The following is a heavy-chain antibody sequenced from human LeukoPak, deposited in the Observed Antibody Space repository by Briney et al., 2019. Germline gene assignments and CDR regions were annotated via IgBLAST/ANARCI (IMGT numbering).Heavy chain of an antibody. V-gene: IGHV4-39*07. D-gene: IGHD2-2*01. Sequence: PSETLSLTCTVSGGSISTSNYYWGWIRQPPGKGLEWIGNIFYSGSTYYGPSLKSRLTISLDTSRNQFSLKLSSVTAADTAVYYCARGSTYPPNWFDPWGQGTLVTVSS. CDR2: IFYSGST. CDR1: GGSISTSNYY. CDR3: ARGSTYPPNWFDP. J-gene: IGHJ5*02.